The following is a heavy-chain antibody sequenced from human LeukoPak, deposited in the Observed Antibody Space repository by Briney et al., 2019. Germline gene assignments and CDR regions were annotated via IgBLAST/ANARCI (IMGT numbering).Heavy chain of an antibody. CDR2: INPSGGIT. V-gene: IGHV1-46*01. CDR1: GYTFTNYY. Sequence: ASVKVSCKASGYTFTNYYMHWVRQAPGHGLEWMGEINPSGGITTYAQKFQGRVTMTRNTSTSTVYMELSSLRSEDTAVYYCARASLWWDVSDYWGQGTLVTVSS. J-gene: IGHJ4*02. D-gene: IGHD2-21*01. CDR3: ARASLWWDVSDY.